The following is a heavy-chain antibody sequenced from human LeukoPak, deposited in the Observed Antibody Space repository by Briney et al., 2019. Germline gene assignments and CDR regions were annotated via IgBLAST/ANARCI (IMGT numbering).Heavy chain of an antibody. Sequence: SETLSLTCAVYGGSFSGYYSSWIRQPPGKGLEWIGEINHSGSTNYNPPLKSRVTISVDTSKNQFSLKLSSVTAADTAVYYCARGAIERVGYDSSGYYYGYFQHWGQGTLVTVSS. D-gene: IGHD3-22*01. CDR3: ARGAIERVGYDSSGYYYGYFQH. V-gene: IGHV4-34*01. CDR2: INHSGST. CDR1: GGSFSGYY. J-gene: IGHJ1*01.